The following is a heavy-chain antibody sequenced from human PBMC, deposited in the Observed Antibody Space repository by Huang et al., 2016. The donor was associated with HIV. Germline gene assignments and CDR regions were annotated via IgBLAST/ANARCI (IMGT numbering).Heavy chain of an antibody. D-gene: IGHD6-19*01. CDR3: ARGDSGWSYDAFNI. J-gene: IGHJ3*02. V-gene: IGHV1-18*01. Sequence: QVQLVQSGAELKKPGASVRVSCKASGYSLTSYDINWVRLAPGQGPEWMGWINVNNGKTEDEQNFQGRVTMTTDTSTNTAYMELRSLRSDDTAVYYCARGDSGWSYDAFNIWGQGTMVTVSS. CDR1: GYSLTSYD. CDR2: INVNNGKT.